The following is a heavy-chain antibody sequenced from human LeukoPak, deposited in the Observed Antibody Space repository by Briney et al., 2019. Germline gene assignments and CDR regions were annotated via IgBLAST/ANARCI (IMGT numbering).Heavy chain of an antibody. D-gene: IGHD4-17*01. CDR3: ARRRLRPSIIIVY. CDR2: IYFSGST. Sequence: LETLSLTCTVSGGSISSSSYYWGWIRQPPGKGLEWIGTIYFSGSTYYNPSLKSRVTISEDTSKNQFSLKLSSVTAADTAVYYCARRRLRPSIIIVYWGQGTLVTVSS. V-gene: IGHV4-39*01. CDR1: GGSISSSSYY. J-gene: IGHJ4*02.